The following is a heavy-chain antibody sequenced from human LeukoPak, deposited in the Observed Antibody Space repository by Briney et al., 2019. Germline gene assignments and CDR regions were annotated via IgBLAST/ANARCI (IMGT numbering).Heavy chain of an antibody. V-gene: IGHV3-21*01. Sequence: PGLSLRLSCAASGFTFSNFAMTWVRQAPGKGLEWVSSIVGSSSTYYADSLKGRFTISRDNAKNSLYLQMNSLRAEDTAVYYCARIGAGSYRDYWGQGTLVTVSS. CDR1: GFTFSNFA. J-gene: IGHJ4*02. D-gene: IGHD6-13*01. CDR3: ARIGAGSYRDY. CDR2: IVGSSST.